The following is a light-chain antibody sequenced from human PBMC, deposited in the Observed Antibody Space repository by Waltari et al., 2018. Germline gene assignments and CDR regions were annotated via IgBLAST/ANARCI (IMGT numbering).Light chain of an antibody. CDR1: SSDVGGYKY. V-gene: IGLV2-11*01. CDR2: DVS. Sequence: QSALTQPRSVSGSPGQSVTISCTGTSSDVGGYKYVFWYQQHPGKGPKVLIYDVSKRPPGVPDRFSASKSDNTASLTISGLQAEDEADYHCCSYAGNHVWVFGGGTKLTVL. J-gene: IGLJ3*02. CDR3: CSYAGNHVWV.